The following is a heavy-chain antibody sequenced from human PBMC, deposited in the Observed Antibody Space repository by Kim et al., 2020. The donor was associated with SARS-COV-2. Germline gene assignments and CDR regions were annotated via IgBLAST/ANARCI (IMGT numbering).Heavy chain of an antibody. J-gene: IGHJ4*02. D-gene: IGHD2-15*01. CDR1: GFTISHNY. CDR3: ASDSGSFHFVY. CDR2: FYSDGST. V-gene: IGHV3-53*01. Sequence: GGSLRLSCVASGFTISHNYMNWVRQTPGKGLEWVSIFYSDGSTSYADSVQGRFSVSRDDSRNTVYLQMNGLRAEDTGFYYCASDSGSFHFVYWGQGSLVTVSS.